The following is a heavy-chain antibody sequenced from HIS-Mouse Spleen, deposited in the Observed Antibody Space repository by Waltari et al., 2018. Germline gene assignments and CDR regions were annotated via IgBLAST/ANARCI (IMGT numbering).Heavy chain of an antibody. CDR3: AREIPYSSSWYDWYFDL. CDR1: GGSISSSSYS. J-gene: IGHJ2*01. Sequence: QLQLQESGPGLVKPSETLSLTSTFSGGSISSSSYSLGWIRQPPGKGLEWIGSIYYSGSTYYNPSLKSRVTISVDTSKNQFSLKLSSVTAADTAVYYCAREIPYSSSWYDWYFDLWGRGTLVTVSS. V-gene: IGHV4-39*07. D-gene: IGHD6-13*01. CDR2: IYYSGST.